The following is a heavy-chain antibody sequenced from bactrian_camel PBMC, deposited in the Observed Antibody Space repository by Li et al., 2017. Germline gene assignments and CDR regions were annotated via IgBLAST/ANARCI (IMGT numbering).Heavy chain of an antibody. D-gene: IGHD6*01. CDR2: INSGGYNT. J-gene: IGHJ6*01. CDR3: AATGTWYWDFGY. V-gene: IGHV3S40*01. Sequence: VQLVESGGGLVQPGGSLRVSCAASGFTFSSYGMNWVRQAPGKGLEWASTINSGGYNTYYADSVKGRFTISKDNAKNALYLQMNSLKPEDTAVYYCAATGTWYWDFGYWGQGTQVTVS. CDR1: GFTFSSYG.